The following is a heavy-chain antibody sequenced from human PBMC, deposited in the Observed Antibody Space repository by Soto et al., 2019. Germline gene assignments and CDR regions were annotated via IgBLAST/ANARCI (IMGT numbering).Heavy chain of an antibody. Sequence: SVKVSCKASGGTFSSYTISWVRQAPGQGLEWMGRIIPILGIANYAQKFQGRVTITADKSTSTAYMELSSLRSEDTAVYYCASDATSSIAAPYWGQGTLVTVSS. V-gene: IGHV1-69*02. D-gene: IGHD6-6*01. J-gene: IGHJ4*02. CDR2: IIPILGIA. CDR3: ASDATSSIAAPY. CDR1: GGTFSSYT.